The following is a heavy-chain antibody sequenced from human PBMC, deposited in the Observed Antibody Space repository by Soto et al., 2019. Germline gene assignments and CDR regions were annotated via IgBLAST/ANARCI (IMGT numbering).Heavy chain of an antibody. Sequence: PGGSLRLSCASSGFTVSSNFMSLVRQAPGKGLEWVSGINGSGGSTCYADSVKGRFTISRDNSKNTLYLQMNSLRAEDTAVYYCAKDLSGYYDSSGPHWGQGTLVTVSS. CDR1: GFTVSSNF. V-gene: IGHV3-23*01. CDR3: AKDLSGYYDSSGPH. CDR2: INGSGGST. D-gene: IGHD3-22*01. J-gene: IGHJ4*02.